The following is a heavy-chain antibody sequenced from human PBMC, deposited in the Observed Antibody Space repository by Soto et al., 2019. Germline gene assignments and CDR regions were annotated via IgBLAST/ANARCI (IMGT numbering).Heavy chain of an antibody. CDR2: VYYTGST. CDR3: ARSVAVPGAHLDY. J-gene: IGHJ4*02. Sequence: PSETLSLTCSVSGGSISGSYWSWIRQSPGKGLEWLGYVYYTGSTNYSPSLRSRVNISVDTSKNEFSLRLSSVTAADTAVYFCARSVAVPGAHLDYWGQGTQVTVSS. V-gene: IGHV4-59*01. D-gene: IGHD6-19*01. CDR1: GGSISGSY.